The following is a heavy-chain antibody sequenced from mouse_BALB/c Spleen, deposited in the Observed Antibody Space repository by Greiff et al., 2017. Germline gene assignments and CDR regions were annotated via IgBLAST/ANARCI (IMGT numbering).Heavy chain of an antibody. V-gene: IGHV8-12*01. CDR2: IYWDDDK. J-gene: IGHJ3*01. CDR3: ARMGYDYDDGAWFAY. Sequence: QVTLKVSGPGILQPSQTLSLTCSFSGFSLSTSGMGVSWIRQPSGKGLEWLAHIYWDDDKRYNPSLKSRLTISKDTSRNQVFLKITSVDTADTATYYCARMGYDYDDGAWFAYWGQGTLVTVSA. D-gene: IGHD2-4*01. CDR1: GFSLSTSGMG.